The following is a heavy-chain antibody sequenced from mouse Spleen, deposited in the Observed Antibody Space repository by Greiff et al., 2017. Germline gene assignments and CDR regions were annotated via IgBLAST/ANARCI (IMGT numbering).Heavy chain of an antibody. V-gene: IGHV1-26*01. CDR3: ARNRYYGPDY. CDR1: GYTFTDYY. CDR2: INPNNGGT. D-gene: IGHD1-2*01. Sequence: EVQLQQSGPELVKPGASVKISCKASGYTFTDYYMNWVKQSHGKSLEWIGDINPNNGGTSYNQKFKGKATLTVDKSSSTAYMELRSLTSEDSAVYYCARNRYYGPDYWGQGTTLTVSS. J-gene: IGHJ2*01.